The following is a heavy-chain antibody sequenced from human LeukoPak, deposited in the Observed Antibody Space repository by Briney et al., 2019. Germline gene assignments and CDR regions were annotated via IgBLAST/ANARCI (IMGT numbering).Heavy chain of an antibody. CDR3: ARTDYGDYEGSYYYYGMDV. CDR2: LNPNSGNT. V-gene: IGHV1-8*02. CDR1: GGTFSSYA. D-gene: IGHD4-17*01. J-gene: IGHJ6*02. Sequence: GASVKVSCKASGGTFSSYAISWVRQATGQGLEWMGWLNPNSGNTGYAQKFQGRVTMTRNTSISTAYMELSSLRSEDTAVYYCARTDYGDYEGSYYYYGMDVWGQGTTVTVSS.